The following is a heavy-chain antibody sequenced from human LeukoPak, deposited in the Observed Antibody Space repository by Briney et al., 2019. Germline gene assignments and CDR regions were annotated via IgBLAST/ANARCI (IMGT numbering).Heavy chain of an antibody. D-gene: IGHD4/OR15-4a*01. Sequence: GGSLRLSCTVSGFTVSSNSMSWVRQAPGKGLEWVSFIYSSVTPYSDSVKGRFTISRDNSKNTLYLQMNSLRAEDTAVYYCARRAGAYSHPYDYWGQGTLVTVSS. CDR1: GFTVSSNS. CDR2: IYSSVT. CDR3: ARRAGAYSHPYDY. J-gene: IGHJ4*02. V-gene: IGHV3-53*01.